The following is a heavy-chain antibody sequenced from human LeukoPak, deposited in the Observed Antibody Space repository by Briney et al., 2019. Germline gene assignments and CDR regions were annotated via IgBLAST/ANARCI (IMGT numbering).Heavy chain of an antibody. Sequence: GGSLRLSCAASGLTFSNAWMSWVRQAPGKGLEWVGRIKSKTDGGTTDYAAPVKGRFTISRDDSKNTLYLQMNSLKTEDTAVYYCTTDTPGRLLLKGDYWGQGTLVTVSS. D-gene: IGHD3-22*01. V-gene: IGHV3-15*01. CDR2: IKSKTDGGTT. CDR3: TTDTPGRLLLKGDY. J-gene: IGHJ4*02. CDR1: GLTFSNAW.